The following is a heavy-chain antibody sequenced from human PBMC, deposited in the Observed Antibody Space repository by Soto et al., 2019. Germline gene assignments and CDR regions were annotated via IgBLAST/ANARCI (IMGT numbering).Heavy chain of an antibody. J-gene: IGHJ4*02. CDR2: ISSSSSTI. CDR3: ARAAPMTASTYYLVTSSRYTVRPFEY. Sequence: PGGTLSLTCAVSGFSFSGSYMGWIRQAPGKGLEWVSYISSSSSTIYYAASVKGRFTIPRDNAKNSLYLQMDSMSADDTAVYCCARAAPMTASTYYLVTSSRYTVRPFEYWGQGTLVPVYS. V-gene: IGHV3-11*01. D-gene: IGHD2-2*02. CDR1: GFSFSGSY.